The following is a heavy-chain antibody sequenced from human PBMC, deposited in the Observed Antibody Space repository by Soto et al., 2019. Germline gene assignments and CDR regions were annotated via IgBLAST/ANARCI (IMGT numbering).Heavy chain of an antibody. J-gene: IGHJ4*02. D-gene: IGHD3-16*02. CDR3: ATSSERISMATLGGLIPLGFDY. CDR1: GFTFNYYD. CDR2: ISDTGGDT. Sequence: EAQLLESGGGLVQPGGSLRLSCVASGFTFNYYDVSWVRRAPGKGLEWVSTISDTGGDTYYGDSVKGRFSISRDKSRSTVFLQMHSLTVDDTALYYCATSSERISMATLGGLIPLGFDYWGQGILVTVSS. V-gene: IGHV3-23*01.